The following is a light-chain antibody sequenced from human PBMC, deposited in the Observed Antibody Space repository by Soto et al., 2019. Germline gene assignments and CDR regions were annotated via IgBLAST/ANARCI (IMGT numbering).Light chain of an antibody. Sequence: QSVLTQPASVSGSPGQSISISCTGTGNDVGGYTFVSWYQQHPDKLPKLVIFDVNRRPSGVSDRFSGSKSVNAASLTISGLQAEDEADYYCCSYTATTTYGFGTGTKVTVL. J-gene: IGLJ1*01. V-gene: IGLV2-14*03. CDR1: GNDVGGYTF. CDR3: CSYTATTTYG. CDR2: DVN.